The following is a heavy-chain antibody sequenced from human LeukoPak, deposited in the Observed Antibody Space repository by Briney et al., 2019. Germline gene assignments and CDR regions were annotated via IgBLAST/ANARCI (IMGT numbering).Heavy chain of an antibody. CDR3: AREAHCDILTGYSPLDY. D-gene: IGHD3-9*01. J-gene: IGHJ4*02. CDR2: ISAYNGNT. Sequence: ASVKVSCKASGYTFTSYGISWVRQAPGQGLEWMGWISAYNGNTNYAQKLQGRVTMTTDTSTNTAYMELRSLRSDDTAVYYCAREAHCDILTGYSPLDYWGQGTLVTVSS. V-gene: IGHV1-18*01. CDR1: GYTFTSYG.